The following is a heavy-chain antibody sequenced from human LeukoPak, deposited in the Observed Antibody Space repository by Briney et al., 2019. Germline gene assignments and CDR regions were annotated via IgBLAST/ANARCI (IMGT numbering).Heavy chain of an antibody. J-gene: IGHJ4*02. V-gene: IGHV1-3*01. D-gene: IGHD5-12*01. CDR1: GYTFTSYA. CDR2: INAGNGNT. CDR3: ARDQGYSGYYFYFDY. Sequence: VASVKVSCTASGYTFTSYAMHWVRQAPGQRLEWMGWINAGNGNTKYSQNFQGRVTITRDTSASTAYMELSSLRSEDTAVYYCARDQGYSGYYFYFDYWGQGTLVTVSS.